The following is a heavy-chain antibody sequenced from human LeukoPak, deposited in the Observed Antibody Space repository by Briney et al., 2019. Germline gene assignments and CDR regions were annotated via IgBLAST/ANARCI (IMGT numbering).Heavy chain of an antibody. D-gene: IGHD2-8*01. CDR3: VREKYCTPTDCLHGRFYFNC. CDR2: ISWDSGSR. Sequence: GGSLRLSCAVSGFTFNNYAMHWVRQVPGKGLEWVSGISWDSGSRGYADSVKGRFTISRDNAKNSLYLQMNSLRAEDTALYYCVREKYCTPTDCLHGRFYFNCWGQGTLVTVSS. CDR1: GFTFNNYA. J-gene: IGHJ4*02. V-gene: IGHV3-9*01.